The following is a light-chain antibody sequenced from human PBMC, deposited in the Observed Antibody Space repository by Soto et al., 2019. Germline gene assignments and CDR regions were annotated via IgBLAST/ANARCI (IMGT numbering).Light chain of an antibody. CDR3: QQYGRSLPT. J-gene: IGKJ2*01. CDR1: QNISNNY. V-gene: IGKV3-20*01. CDR2: GAS. Sequence: ENVLTQSPDILSLSPGERVTLSCRASQNISNNYLAWYQQKPGQAPRVLIYGASSRATGIPDRFSGSGSGTDFTLTISRLQPEDFALYYCQQYGRSLPTFGRGTKLEIK.